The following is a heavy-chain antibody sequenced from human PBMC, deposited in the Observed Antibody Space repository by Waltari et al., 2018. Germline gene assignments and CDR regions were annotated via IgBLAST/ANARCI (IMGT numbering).Heavy chain of an antibody. CDR1: GGSISDTSYF. Sequence: QLQLQESGPGLVKPSETLFLTCNVSGGSISDTSYFWGWVRQPPGKGLEWIGSISRRGGPPLQAAPNHSGNITICNPQDPPHLETAPSAGAETGTLLWSGGGKCGGPPPIGYWGQGALVTVS. V-gene: IGHV4-39*02. J-gene: IGHJ4*02. D-gene: IGHD3-10*01. CDR3: SGGGKCGGPPPIGY. CDR2: ISRRGGP.